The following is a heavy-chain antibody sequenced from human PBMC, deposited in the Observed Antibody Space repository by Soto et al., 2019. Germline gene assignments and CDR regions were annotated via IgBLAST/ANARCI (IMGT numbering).Heavy chain of an antibody. CDR2: ISGYNGNT. J-gene: IGHJ4*02. CDR1: GYTFSNYG. D-gene: IGHD3-22*01. CDR3: ARDTRTYYYDTSGSPIDF. V-gene: IGHV1-18*01. Sequence: ASVKVSCKASGYTFSNYGITWVRQAPGQGLEWMGWISGYNGNTNYAQKLQGRITMTSDIPTSTAYMELRSLRSDDTAVYYCARDTRTYYYDTSGSPIDFWGQGTLVTAPQ.